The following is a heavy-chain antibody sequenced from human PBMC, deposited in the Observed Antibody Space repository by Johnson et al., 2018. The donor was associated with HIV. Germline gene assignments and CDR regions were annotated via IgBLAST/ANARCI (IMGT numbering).Heavy chain of an antibody. CDR2: MSYDGSNK. Sequence: QVQLVESGGGVVQPGKSLRLSCAASGFTFSSYAMHWVRQAPGKGLEWVAVMSYDGSNKYYADSVKGLFTISRDNSKNTLYLQMNSLRAEDTAVYYCAKDQYGSSGRYAFDIWGQGTLVTVSS. CDR1: GFTFSSYA. CDR3: AKDQYGSSGRYAFDI. V-gene: IGHV3-30*04. J-gene: IGHJ3*02. D-gene: IGHD3-10*01.